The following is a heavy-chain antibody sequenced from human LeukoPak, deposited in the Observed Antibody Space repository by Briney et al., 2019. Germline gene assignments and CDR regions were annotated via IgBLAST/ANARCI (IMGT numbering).Heavy chain of an antibody. CDR1: GGSLSSYY. J-gene: IGHJ6*03. Sequence: SETLSLTCTVSGGSLSSYYWSWVRQPAGKGLEWVGRIYTIGSTNYNPSLQSRVTMSVDTSKNQFSLKLSSVTAADTAVYYCARMRGLAAAANPFYYYYYMDVWGKGTTVTVSS. CDR2: IYTIGST. D-gene: IGHD6-13*01. CDR3: ARMRGLAAAANPFYYYYYMDV. V-gene: IGHV4-4*07.